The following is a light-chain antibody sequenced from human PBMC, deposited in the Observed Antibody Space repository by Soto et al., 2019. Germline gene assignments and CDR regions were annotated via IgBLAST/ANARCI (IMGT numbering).Light chain of an antibody. V-gene: IGLV3-10*01. CDR2: EDT. CDR3: FSRDGGGDLWV. J-gene: IGLJ3*02. CDR1: ALPKRY. Sequence: SSELTQPPSVSVSPGQTARIACSGDALPKRYASWYKQRSGQAPVLVIYEDTKRPSGIPERISGSSSGTMATLTISGAQVEDEAEYYCFSRDGGGDLWVFGGGTKLTVL.